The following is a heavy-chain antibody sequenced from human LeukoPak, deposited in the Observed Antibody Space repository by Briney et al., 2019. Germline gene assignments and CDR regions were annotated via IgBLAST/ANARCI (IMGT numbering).Heavy chain of an antibody. CDR2: ISGSGDNT. V-gene: IGHV3-23*01. CDR1: GFTFSSTG. CDR3: ARDAGTAWPSDY. Sequence: PGTSLRLSCAASGFTFSSTGMSWVRQAPGKGLYWVSTISGSGDNTHYAESVRGRFTISRDNSKNTMYLEMNSLRAEDTAIYYCARDAGTAWPSDYWGQGALITVSS. D-gene: IGHD2-21*02. J-gene: IGHJ4*02.